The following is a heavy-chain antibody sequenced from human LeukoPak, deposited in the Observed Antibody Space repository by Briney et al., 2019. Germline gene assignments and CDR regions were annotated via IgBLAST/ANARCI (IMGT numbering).Heavy chain of an antibody. CDR2: IDSDGIGT. J-gene: IGHJ6*02. Sequence: GGSLSLSCAASGFTFTTYWMHWVRQAPGKGLVWVSRIDSDGIGTSYADSVKGRFTISRDNAKNTLYLQMNSLRAEDTAVYYCARGRYHGMDVWGQGTTVTVS. CDR3: ARGRYHGMDV. V-gene: IGHV3-74*01. CDR1: GFTFTTYW. D-gene: IGHD3-9*01.